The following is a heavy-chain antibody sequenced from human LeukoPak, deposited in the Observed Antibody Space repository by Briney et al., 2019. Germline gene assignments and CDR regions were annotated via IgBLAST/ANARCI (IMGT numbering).Heavy chain of an antibody. Sequence: SETLSLTCAVYGGSFSGYYWSWIRQPPGKGLEWIGEINHSGSTNYNPSLKSQVTISVDTSKNQFSLKLSSVTAADTAVYYCTRGVRVNDFWSGCARDYFDYWGQRTLVTVSS. J-gene: IGHJ4*02. CDR2: INHSGST. CDR1: GGSFSGYY. CDR3: TRGVRVNDFWSGCARDYFDY. V-gene: IGHV4-34*01. D-gene: IGHD3-3*01.